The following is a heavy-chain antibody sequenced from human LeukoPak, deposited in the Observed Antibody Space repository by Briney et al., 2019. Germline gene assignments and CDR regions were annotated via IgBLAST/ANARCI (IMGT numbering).Heavy chain of an antibody. J-gene: IGHJ6*03. Sequence: SETLSLTCTVSGGSISSSSYYWGWIRQPPGKGLEWIGSIYYSGSTYYNPSLKSRVTISVDTSKNQFSLKLSSVTAADTAVYYCARGKLMAGYYYYMDVWGKGTTVTVSS. D-gene: IGHD5-24*01. CDR3: ARGKLMAGYYYYMDV. CDR1: GGSISSSSYY. V-gene: IGHV4-39*07. CDR2: IYYSGST.